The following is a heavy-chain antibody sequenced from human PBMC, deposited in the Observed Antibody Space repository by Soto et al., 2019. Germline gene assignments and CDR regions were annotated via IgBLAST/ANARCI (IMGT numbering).Heavy chain of an antibody. CDR1: GYTFTSYA. CDR2: INAGNGNT. Sequence: QVQLVQSGAEEKKPGASVKVSCKASGYTFTSYAMHWVRQAPGQRLEWMGWINAGNGNTKYSQKFQGRVTITRDTSARTAYMELSSLRSEDTAVYYCARVGGTAMAYWGQGTLVTVSS. CDR3: ARVGGTAMAY. J-gene: IGHJ4*02. D-gene: IGHD5-18*01. V-gene: IGHV1-3*05.